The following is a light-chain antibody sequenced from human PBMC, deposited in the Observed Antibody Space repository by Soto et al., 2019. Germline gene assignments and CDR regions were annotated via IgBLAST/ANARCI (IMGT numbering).Light chain of an antibody. Sequence: DIQMTQSPSTLSASVGYTVTITCRASQSVSRWLNWYQQKSGKAPRLLIYEASNLEIGVPSRFSGSGSGTEFILTINSLQPADSATYYCQQFNSKVWTFGQGTKVEI. CDR3: QQFNSKVWT. CDR1: QSVSRW. J-gene: IGKJ1*01. V-gene: IGKV1-5*01. CDR2: EAS.